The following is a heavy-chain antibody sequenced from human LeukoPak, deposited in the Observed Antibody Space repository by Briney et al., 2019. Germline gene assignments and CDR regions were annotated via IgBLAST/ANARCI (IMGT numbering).Heavy chain of an antibody. V-gene: IGHV1-18*01. J-gene: IGHJ5*02. D-gene: IGHD3-22*01. CDR1: GYTFTSYG. CDR3: ARQTCDSSGYYYYNWFDP. CDR2: ISAYNGNT. Sequence: ASVKVSCKASGYTFTSYGISWVRQAPGQGLEWMGWISAYNGNTNYAQKLQGRVTMTTDTSTSTAYMELRSLRSDDTAVYYCARQTCDSSGYYYYNWFDPWGQGTLVTVSS.